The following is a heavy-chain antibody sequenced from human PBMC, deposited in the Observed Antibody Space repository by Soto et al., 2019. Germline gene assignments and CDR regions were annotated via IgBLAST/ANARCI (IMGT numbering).Heavy chain of an antibody. CDR2: ISGSGGST. V-gene: IGHV3-23*01. J-gene: IGHJ6*02. Sequence: PGGSLRLSCAASGFIFISYGMSWVRQAPWKGLEWVSGISGSGGSTDYADSVKGRFTISRDNSKNTLYLQMNSLRAEDTAVYYCAKDIGFGRYYYGMDVWGQGTTVTVSS. CDR3: AKDIGFGRYYYGMDV. D-gene: IGHD3-16*01. CDR1: GFIFISYG.